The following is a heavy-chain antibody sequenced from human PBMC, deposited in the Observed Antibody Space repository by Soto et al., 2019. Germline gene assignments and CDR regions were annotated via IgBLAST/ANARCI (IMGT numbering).Heavy chain of an antibody. V-gene: IGHV3-30*18. D-gene: IGHD3-10*01. CDR1: GFTFSSYG. CDR2: ISYDGSNK. Sequence: QVQLVESGGGVVQPGRSLRLSCAASGFTFSSYGTHWVRQAPGKGLEWVAVISYDGSNKYYADSVKGRFTISRDNSKNTLYLQMNSLRAEDTAVYYCAKDRMGFGEAPYVPDYWGQGTLVTVSS. J-gene: IGHJ4*02. CDR3: AKDRMGFGEAPYVPDY.